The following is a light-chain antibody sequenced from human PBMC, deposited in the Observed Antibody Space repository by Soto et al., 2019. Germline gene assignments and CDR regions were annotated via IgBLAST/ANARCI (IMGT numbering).Light chain of an antibody. J-gene: IGKJ1*01. CDR3: QQRSNWPWT. CDR2: GAS. Sequence: EIVLTQSPGTLSLSPGERATLSCRASQSVSNNYLAWYLQKPGQAPRLLISGASNRATGTPDRFRGSGSGTDYTLTITNLEPEDFAIYYCQQRSNWPWTFGQGTKVDIK. V-gene: IGKV3-11*01. CDR1: QSVSNNY.